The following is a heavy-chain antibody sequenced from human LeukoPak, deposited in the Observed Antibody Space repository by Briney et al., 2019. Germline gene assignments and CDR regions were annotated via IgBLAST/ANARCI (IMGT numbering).Heavy chain of an antibody. V-gene: IGHV1-69*02. CDR3: ANSQRRFLEELYYYYYMDV. CDR1: GGTFSSYT. J-gene: IGHJ6*03. Sequence: LVKVSCKASGGTFSSYTISWVRQAPGQGLEWMGRIIPILGIANYAQKFQGRVTITADKSTSTAYMELSSLRSEDTAVYYCANSQRRFLEELYYYYYMDVWGKGTTVTVSS. CDR2: IIPILGIA. D-gene: IGHD3-3*01.